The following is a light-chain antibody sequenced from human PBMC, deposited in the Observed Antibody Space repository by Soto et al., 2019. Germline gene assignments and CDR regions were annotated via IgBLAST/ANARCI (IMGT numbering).Light chain of an antibody. Sequence: PGERATLSCRTSQSVRSRYLAWYQQKPGQAPRLLVYGASSRATGIPDRFSGSGSGTDFTLTISRLEPEDFAVYYCQQYDSSPLTFGGGTKVDIK. CDR1: QSVRSRY. CDR3: QQYDSSPLT. CDR2: GAS. J-gene: IGKJ4*01. V-gene: IGKV3-20*01.